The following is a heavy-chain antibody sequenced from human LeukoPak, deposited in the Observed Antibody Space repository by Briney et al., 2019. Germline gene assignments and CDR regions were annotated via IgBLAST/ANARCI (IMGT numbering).Heavy chain of an antibody. CDR1: GYSFTNYW. Sequence: GESLKISCQGSGYSFTNYWIGWVRQMPGRGLEWMGIIYPGDPETRYSPSFQGQVTISADKSINTAYLQWSSLKASDTAMYYCARCASAGTLFYYYYMDIWGKGTTVSVSS. D-gene: IGHD1-7*01. CDR3: ARCASAGTLFYYYYMDI. CDR2: IYPGDPET. J-gene: IGHJ6*03. V-gene: IGHV5-51*01.